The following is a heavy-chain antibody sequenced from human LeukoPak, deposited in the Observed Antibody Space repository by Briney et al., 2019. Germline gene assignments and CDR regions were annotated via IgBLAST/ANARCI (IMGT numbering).Heavy chain of an antibody. Sequence: GGSLRLSCAASGFTFSSYGMHWVRLAPGKGLEWVAFIRYDGSNKYYADSVKGRFTISRDNSKNTLYLQMNSLRAEDTAVYYCAKDPLYDFWSGYSDYWGQGTLVTVSS. CDR2: IRYDGSNK. CDR3: AKDPLYDFWSGYSDY. D-gene: IGHD3-3*01. V-gene: IGHV3-30*02. CDR1: GFTFSSYG. J-gene: IGHJ4*02.